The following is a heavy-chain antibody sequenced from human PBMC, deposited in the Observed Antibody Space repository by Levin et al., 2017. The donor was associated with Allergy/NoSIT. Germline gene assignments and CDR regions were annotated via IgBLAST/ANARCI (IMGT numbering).Heavy chain of an antibody. CDR2: ITSDGTNK. CDR3: AMGGDFDS. V-gene: IGHV3-30*03. J-gene: IGHJ4*02. D-gene: IGHD1-26*01. CDR1: GFSFSTYG. Sequence: PGGSLRLSCAASGFSFSTYGIQWVRQAPGKGLEWVALITSDGTNKYYADPVKGRFTISRDNSKNTVYLQMNSLRPEDTAVYYCAMGGDFDSWGLGTVVAVSS.